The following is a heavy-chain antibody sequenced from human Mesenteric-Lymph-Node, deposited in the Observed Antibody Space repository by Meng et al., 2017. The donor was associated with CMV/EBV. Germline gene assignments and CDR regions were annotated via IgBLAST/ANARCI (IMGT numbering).Heavy chain of an antibody. Sequence: FTGYYMHWARQAPGQGLEWMGRINPNSGGTNYAQKFQGRVTMTRDTSISTAYMELSRLRSDDTAVYYCAGGGHYYDILTGYYSDFDYWGQGTLVTVSS. CDR1: FTGYY. V-gene: IGHV1-2*06. J-gene: IGHJ4*02. CDR2: INPNSGGT. CDR3: AGGGHYYDILTGYYSDFDY. D-gene: IGHD3-9*01.